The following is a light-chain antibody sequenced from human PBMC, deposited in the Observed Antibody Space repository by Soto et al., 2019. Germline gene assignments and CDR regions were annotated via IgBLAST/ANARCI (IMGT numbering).Light chain of an antibody. CDR2: AAS. V-gene: IGKV3-20*01. CDR3: QQFGTSPLYT. Sequence: ESVLTQSQGTLSVSPGERVTLSCRASQTFGRTYLAWYQQKPGQSPRLLIYAASSRATGIPDRFSGSGSGTDFTLTISRMEPEDDAVYHCQQFGTSPLYTFGQGTKVEIK. CDR1: QTFGRTY. J-gene: IGKJ2*01.